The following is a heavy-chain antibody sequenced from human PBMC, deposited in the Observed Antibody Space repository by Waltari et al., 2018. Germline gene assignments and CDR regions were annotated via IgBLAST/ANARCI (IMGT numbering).Heavy chain of an antibody. J-gene: IGHJ4*02. CDR2: INPNSGGT. Sequence: GAEVKKPGASVKVSCKASGYTFTGYYMHWVRQAPGQGLEWMGRINPNSGGTNYAQKFQGRVTMTRDTSISTAYMELSRLRSDDTAVYYCALRRIVVVPAAIPDYWGQGTLVTVSS. CDR1: GYTFTGYY. CDR3: ALRRIVVVPAAIPDY. D-gene: IGHD2-2*01. V-gene: IGHV1-2*06.